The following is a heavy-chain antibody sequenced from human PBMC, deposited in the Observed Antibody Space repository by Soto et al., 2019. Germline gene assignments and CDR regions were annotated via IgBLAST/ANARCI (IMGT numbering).Heavy chain of an antibody. J-gene: IGHJ4*02. CDR1: GFTFSSYA. CDR3: ARDEWAYCAGDCNAPFDY. CDR2: VSIGGST. V-gene: IGHV3-23*01. Sequence: GSLRLSCAASGFTFSSYAMGWVRQGPGKGLEWVAVVSIGGSTHYADSVRGRFTISRDNSKNTLSLQMNSLTAGDTAVYYCARDEWAYCAGDCNAPFDYWGQGTLVTVSS. D-gene: IGHD2-21*02.